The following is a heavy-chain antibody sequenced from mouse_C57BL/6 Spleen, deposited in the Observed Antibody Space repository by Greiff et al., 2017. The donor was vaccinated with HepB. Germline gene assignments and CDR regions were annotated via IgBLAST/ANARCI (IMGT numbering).Heavy chain of an antibody. CDR2: ISDGGSYT. Sequence: EVKLVESGGGLVKPGGSLKLSCAASGFTFSSYAMSWVRQTPEKRLEWVATISDGGSYTYYPDNVKGRFTISRDNAKNNLYLQMSHLKSEDTAMYYCARGLLRYSYFDYWGQGTTLTVSS. CDR1: GFTFSSYA. J-gene: IGHJ2*01. D-gene: IGHD1-1*01. CDR3: ARGLLRYSYFDY. V-gene: IGHV5-4*03.